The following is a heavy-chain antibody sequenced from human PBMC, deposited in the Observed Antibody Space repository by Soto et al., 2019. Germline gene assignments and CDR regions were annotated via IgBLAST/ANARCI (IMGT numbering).Heavy chain of an antibody. Sequence: ASVKVSCKASGGTFSSYAISWVRQAPGQGLEWMGGIIPIFGTANYAQKFQGRVTITADKSTSTAYMELSSLRSEDTAVYYCAKAIENYSTGYYKPFYYFGVDVWGQGTTVTVSS. V-gene: IGHV1-69*06. J-gene: IGHJ6*02. CDR3: AKAIENYSTGYYKPFYYFGVDV. CDR1: GGTFSSYA. D-gene: IGHD3-22*01. CDR2: IIPIFGTA.